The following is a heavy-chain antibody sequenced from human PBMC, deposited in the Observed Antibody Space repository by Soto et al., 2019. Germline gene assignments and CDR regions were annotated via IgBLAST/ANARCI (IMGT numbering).Heavy chain of an antibody. Sequence: PSETLSLTCTVSGGSISSYYWSWIRQPPGKGLEWIGYIYYGGSTNYNPSLKSRVTISVDTSKNQFSLKLSSVTAADTAVYYCARASGYSGYDLFDYWGQGTLVTVSS. J-gene: IGHJ4*02. CDR3: ARASGYSGYDLFDY. CDR1: GGSISSYY. CDR2: IYYGGST. V-gene: IGHV4-59*01. D-gene: IGHD5-12*01.